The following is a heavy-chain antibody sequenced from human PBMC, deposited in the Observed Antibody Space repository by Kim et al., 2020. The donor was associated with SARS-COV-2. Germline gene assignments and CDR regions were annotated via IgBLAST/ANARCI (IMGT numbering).Heavy chain of an antibody. CDR1: GYIFGSYG. D-gene: IGHD3-10*01. V-gene: IGHV3-33*08. J-gene: IGHJ6*02. CDR2: IWHDGSQK. Sequence: GGSLRLSCAASGYIFGSYGIHWVRQAPGKGLEWVAVIWHDGSQKYYADSVKGRFTISRDNRKNTVYLEMNSLRAEDTAVYYCARDPRLGYFGSGNYYYGMDVWRQRTTVTVSS. CDR3: ARDPRLGYFGSGNYYYGMDV.